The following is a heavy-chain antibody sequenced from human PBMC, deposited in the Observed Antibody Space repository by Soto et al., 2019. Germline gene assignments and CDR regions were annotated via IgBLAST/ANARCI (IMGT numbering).Heavy chain of an antibody. Sequence: QVQLVESGGGVVQSGRSLTLSCAASGFSLRTYGMQWVRRAPGKGLEWVAFIWYAGTKKFYANSVKGRSTISKDNSNNILYLQMSGLRAEDTAVYYCARDVVTAVAGSVNWFDPWGQGTLVTVSS. CDR1: GFSLRTYG. D-gene: IGHD6-19*01. V-gene: IGHV3-33*01. CDR3: ARDVVTAVAGSVNWFDP. CDR2: IWYAGTKK. J-gene: IGHJ5*02.